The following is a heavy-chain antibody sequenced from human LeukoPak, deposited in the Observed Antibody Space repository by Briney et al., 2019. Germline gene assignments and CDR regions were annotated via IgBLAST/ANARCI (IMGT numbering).Heavy chain of an antibody. J-gene: IGHJ6*03. V-gene: IGHV3-49*04. CDR2: IRSKSYGGTT. CDR3: TRVRDYGVAYYYMDV. D-gene: IGHD4-17*01. CDR1: GFTFGDYA. Sequence: GGSLRLSCTASGFTFGDYAVSWVRQVPGKGLEWVGFIRSKSYGGTTEYAASVKGRFTISRDDSKSIAYLQMNSLKTEDTAVYYCTRVRDYGVAYYYMDVWGKGTTVTISS.